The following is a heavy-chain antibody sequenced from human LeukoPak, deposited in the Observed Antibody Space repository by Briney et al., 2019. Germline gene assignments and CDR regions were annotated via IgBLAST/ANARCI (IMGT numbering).Heavy chain of an antibody. CDR2: IYTSGST. D-gene: IGHD4-11*01. CDR3: ARETTVTTTYYYYYYMDV. CDR1: GGSISSYY. J-gene: IGHJ6*03. Sequence: PSETLSLTCTVSGGSISSYYGSWIRQPAGKGLEWIGRIYTSGSTNYNPSLKSRVTMSVDTSKNQFSLKLSSVTAADTAVYYCARETTVTTTYYYYYYMDVWGKGTTVTVSS. V-gene: IGHV4-4*07.